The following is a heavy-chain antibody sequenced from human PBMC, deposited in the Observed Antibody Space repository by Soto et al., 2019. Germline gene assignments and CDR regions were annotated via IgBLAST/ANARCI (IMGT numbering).Heavy chain of an antibody. CDR2: ISCSVGIT. CDR1: GFTFSSYG. J-gene: IGHJ6*03. V-gene: IGHV3-23*01. D-gene: IGHD6-6*01. Sequence: PGGSLRLSCAASGFTFSSYGMHWVRQAPGKGLEWVSVISCSVGITYYADSVKGRFTISRDNSKNTLYLQMNSLRAEDTAVYYCANHKRQLGYYYYYYYMDVWGKGTTVTVSS. CDR3: ANHKRQLGYYYYYYYMDV.